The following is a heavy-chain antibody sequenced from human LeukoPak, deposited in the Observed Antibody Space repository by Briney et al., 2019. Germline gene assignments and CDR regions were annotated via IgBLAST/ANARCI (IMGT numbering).Heavy chain of an antibody. J-gene: IGHJ6*02. Sequence: ASVKVSCKASGYTFTGYYMHWVRQAPGQGLAWMGWINPNSGGTNYAQKFQGRVTMTRDTSISTAYMELSRLRSDDTAVYYCARWLPLTYYYYYYGMDVWGQGTTVTVSS. CDR2: INPNSGGT. D-gene: IGHD5-12*01. V-gene: IGHV1-2*02. CDR3: ARWLPLTYYYYYYGMDV. CDR1: GYTFTGYY.